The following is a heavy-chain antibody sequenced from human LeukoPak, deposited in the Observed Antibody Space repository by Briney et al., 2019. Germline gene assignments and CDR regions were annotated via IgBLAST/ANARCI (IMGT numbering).Heavy chain of an antibody. Sequence: SETLSLTCIVSGGSISGYYWNWIRQAPGKGLEWIGYVYYSGSTNYNPSLKSRVALSVDTSKMQFSLKLSSVTAADTAVYYCARLNDIAVAGSPKDWYFDLWGRGTLVTVSS. V-gene: IGHV4-59*01. J-gene: IGHJ2*01. CDR1: GGSISGYY. CDR3: ARLNDIAVAGSPKDWYFDL. D-gene: IGHD6-19*01. CDR2: VYYSGST.